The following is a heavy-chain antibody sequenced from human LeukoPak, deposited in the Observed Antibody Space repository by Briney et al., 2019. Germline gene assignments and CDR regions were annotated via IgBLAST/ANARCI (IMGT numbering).Heavy chain of an antibody. CDR1: GFTFSSYI. Sequence: GGSLRRSCAASGFTFSSYIMNWVRQAPGKGLEWVASISSGSSYLYYADSMKGRFTISRDNAKNSLYLQMNSLRAEDTAVYYCARDHLTYSSSSDFDYWGQGTLVTVSS. J-gene: IGHJ4*02. D-gene: IGHD6-6*01. CDR2: ISSGSSYL. CDR3: ARDHLTYSSSSDFDY. V-gene: IGHV3-21*01.